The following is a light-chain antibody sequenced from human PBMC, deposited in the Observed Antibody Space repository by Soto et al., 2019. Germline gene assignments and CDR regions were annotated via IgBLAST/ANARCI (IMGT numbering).Light chain of an antibody. V-gene: IGLV3-1*01. Sequence: SYELTQPPSVSVSPGQTASITCSGDKLGDKYASWYQQKSGQSPVLVIYQDDKRPSGIPERFSGSNSGNTATLTISGTQPMDEADYYCQAWDSSTFVFGLGTKLTVL. CDR1: KLGDKY. CDR2: QDD. J-gene: IGLJ1*01. CDR3: QAWDSSTFV.